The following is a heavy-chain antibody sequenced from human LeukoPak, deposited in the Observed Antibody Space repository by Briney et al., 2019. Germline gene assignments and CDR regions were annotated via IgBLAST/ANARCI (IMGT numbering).Heavy chain of an antibody. CDR3: ARENWHYFDS. V-gene: IGHV3-66*01. CDR1: GFTVSSNY. CDR2: IYSGGST. J-gene: IGHJ4*02. Sequence: GGSLRLSCAASGFTVSSNYMIWVRQAPGKGLEWVSVIYSGGSTYYADSVKGRFTISRDNSKNSLYLQMNSLRAEDMAVYYCARENWHYFDSWGQGTLVTVSS.